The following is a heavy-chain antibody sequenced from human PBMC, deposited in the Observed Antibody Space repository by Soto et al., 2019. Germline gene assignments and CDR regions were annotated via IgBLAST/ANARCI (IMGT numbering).Heavy chain of an antibody. V-gene: IGHV6-1*01. Sequence: SQTLSLTCAISGDSVSSNSAAWDWIRQSPSRGREWLGRTYYRSKWYNDYAVSVKSRITINPETSKNQFSLQLNSVTPEDTAVYYCARGARGVIMYYYYYGMDVWGQGTPVTVSS. D-gene: IGHD3-10*01. CDR1: GDSVSSNSAA. J-gene: IGHJ6*02. CDR3: ARGARGVIMYYYYYGMDV. CDR2: TYYRSKWYN.